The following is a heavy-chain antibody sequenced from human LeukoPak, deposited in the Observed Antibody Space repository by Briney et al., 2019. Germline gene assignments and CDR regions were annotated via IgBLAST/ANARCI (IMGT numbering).Heavy chain of an antibody. J-gene: IGHJ5*02. CDR2: INHSGST. Sequence: SETLSLTCAVYGGSFSGYYWSWIRQPPGKGLEWIGEINHSGSTNYNPSLKSRVTISVDTSKNQFSLKLSSVTAADTAVYYCARVDYYDSSGYSLPFDPWGQGTLVTVSS. CDR1: GGSFSGYY. CDR3: ARVDYYDSSGYSLPFDP. D-gene: IGHD3-22*01. V-gene: IGHV4-34*01.